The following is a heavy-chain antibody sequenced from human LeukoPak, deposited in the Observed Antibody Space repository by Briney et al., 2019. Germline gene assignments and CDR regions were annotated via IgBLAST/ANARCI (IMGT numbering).Heavy chain of an antibody. CDR2: IYHSGST. J-gene: IGHJ3*02. D-gene: IGHD6-13*01. V-gene: IGHV4-38-2*02. CDR3: AGSSSWYQAFDI. CDR1: GYSISSGYY. Sequence: PSETLSLTCTVSGYSISSGYYWGWIRQPPGKGLEWIGSIYHSGSTYYNPSLKSRVTISVDTSKNQFSLKLSSVTAADTAVYYCAGSSSWYQAFDIWGQGTMVTVSS.